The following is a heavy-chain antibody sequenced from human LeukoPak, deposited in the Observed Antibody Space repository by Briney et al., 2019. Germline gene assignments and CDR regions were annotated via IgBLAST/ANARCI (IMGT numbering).Heavy chain of an antibody. CDR2: ISSSSSYI. Sequence: PGGSLRLSCAASGFTFSSYSMNWVRQAPGKGLEWVSSISSSSSYIYYADSEKGRFTISRDNAKNSLYLQMNSLRAEDTAVYYCARDRNYYGSGSSFDYWGQGTLVTVSS. D-gene: IGHD3-10*01. CDR3: ARDRNYYGSGSSFDY. V-gene: IGHV3-21*01. J-gene: IGHJ4*02. CDR1: GFTFSSYS.